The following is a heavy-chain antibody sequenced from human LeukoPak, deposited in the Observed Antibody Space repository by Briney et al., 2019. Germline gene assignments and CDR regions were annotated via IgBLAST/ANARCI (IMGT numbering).Heavy chain of an antibody. CDR2: ISAYNGNT. J-gene: IGHJ4*02. D-gene: IGHD2-2*02. CDR1: GYTFTSYG. Sequence: GASVKVSCKASGYTFTSYGISWVRQAPGQGLEWMGWISAYNGNTKYAQKLQGRVTMTTDTSTSTAYMELRSLRSDDTAVYYCARDSGTINDCRSTSCYINYWGQGTLVTVSS. CDR3: ARDSGTINDCRSTSCYINY. V-gene: IGHV1-18*01.